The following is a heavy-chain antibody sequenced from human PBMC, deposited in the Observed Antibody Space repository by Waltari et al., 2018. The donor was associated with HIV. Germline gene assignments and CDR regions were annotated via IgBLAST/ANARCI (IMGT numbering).Heavy chain of an antibody. Sequence: QVQLQESGPGLVKPSETLSLTCTVSAGSISSYYWSWIRQPPGKGLEWIGYIYYSGSTNHHPSLNSRVTISVDTSKNQFSLKLSSVTAADTAVYDCARSGSYRGYFDYWGQGTLVTVSS. CDR1: AGSISSYY. V-gene: IGHV4-59*01. D-gene: IGHD1-26*01. CDR3: ARSGSYRGYFDY. CDR2: IYYSGST. J-gene: IGHJ4*02.